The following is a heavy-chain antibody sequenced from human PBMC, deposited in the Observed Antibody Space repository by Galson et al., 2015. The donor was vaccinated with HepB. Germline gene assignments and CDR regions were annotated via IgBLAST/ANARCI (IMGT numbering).Heavy chain of an antibody. J-gene: IGHJ4*02. D-gene: IGHD3-10*01. CDR3: ARRRYYYGSGSYYNVFDY. CDR2: INAGNGNT. V-gene: IGHV1-3*01. Sequence: SVKVSCKASGYTFTSYAMHWVRQAPGQRLEWMGWINAGNGNTKYSQKFQGRVTITRDTSASTAYMELSSLRSEDTAVYYCARRRYYYGSGSYYNVFDYWGQGTLVTVSS. CDR1: GYTFTSYA.